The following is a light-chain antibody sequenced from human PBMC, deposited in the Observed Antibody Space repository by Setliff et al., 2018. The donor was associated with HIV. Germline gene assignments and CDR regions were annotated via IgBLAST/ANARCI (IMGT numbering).Light chain of an antibody. CDR3: CSYTSRNTDV. V-gene: IGLV2-14*01. CDR1: SSDVGAYNY. Sequence: QSALAQPASVSGSPGQSITISCTGTSSDVGAYNYVSWYQQYPGKAPKLMIYEVSNRPSGVSNRFSGSKSGNTASLTISGPQAEDEADYYCCSYTSRNTDVFGTGTKVTVL. CDR2: EVS. J-gene: IGLJ1*01.